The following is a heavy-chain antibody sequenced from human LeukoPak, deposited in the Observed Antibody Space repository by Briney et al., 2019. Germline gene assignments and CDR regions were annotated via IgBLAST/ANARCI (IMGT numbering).Heavy chain of an antibody. CDR1: GGSISTSSCY. V-gene: IGHV4-61*02. J-gene: IGHJ3*01. CDR3: AGDCEEGRSSSPHDAFDV. D-gene: IGHD3-10*01. CDR2: IFTSGFT. Sequence: SQTLSLTCTVSGGSISTSSCYWGWVRQPAGKGLEWIGRIFTSGFTDYNPSLESRVTISLDTSKNQFSLKVISVTAADTAVYYCAGDCEEGRSSSPHDAFDVWGQGTVVTVSS.